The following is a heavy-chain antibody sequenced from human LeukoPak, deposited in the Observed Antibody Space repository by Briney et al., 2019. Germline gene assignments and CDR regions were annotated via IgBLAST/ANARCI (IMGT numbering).Heavy chain of an antibody. J-gene: IGHJ4*02. D-gene: IGHD2-15*01. Sequence: TXSGGSISSXXXXWIRQPPGKGXXXXGYIYYSGGTNYNPSLKSRVTISVDTSKNQFSLKLSSVTAADTAVYYCAGYCSGGSCYSGYYFDYWGQGTLVTVSS. V-gene: IGHV4-59*08. CDR1: GGSISSXX. CDR3: AGYCSGGSCYSGYYFDY. CDR2: IYYSGGT.